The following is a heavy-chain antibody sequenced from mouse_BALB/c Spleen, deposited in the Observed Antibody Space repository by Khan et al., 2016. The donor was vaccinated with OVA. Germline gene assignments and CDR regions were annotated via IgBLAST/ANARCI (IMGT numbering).Heavy chain of an antibody. CDR2: IGPGSGST. J-gene: IGHJ4*01. Sequence: DLVKPGASVKLSCKASGYTFTSYWINWIKQRPGQGLEWIGRIGPGSGSTYYNEMFKGKATLTVDTSSSTAYIQLSSLSSEDSAVFFCEKENYYGSTYYAMDYWGQGTSVTVSS. CDR3: EKENYYGSTYYAMDY. D-gene: IGHD1-1*01. V-gene: IGHV1S41*01. CDR1: GYTFTSYW.